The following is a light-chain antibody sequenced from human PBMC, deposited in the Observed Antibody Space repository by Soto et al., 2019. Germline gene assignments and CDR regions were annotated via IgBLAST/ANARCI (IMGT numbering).Light chain of an antibody. J-gene: IGKJ1*01. CDR2: AAS. V-gene: IGKV1-27*01. CDR1: QGISNY. Sequence: DIQMTQSPSFLSASVGDRVTITCRASQGISNYLAWYQQKPGKVPKLLIYAASTLQSGVPSRFSGSGFGTDFTLTISSLQPEDVATYYCQKYNSASWTFGQGTKMEIK. CDR3: QKYNSASWT.